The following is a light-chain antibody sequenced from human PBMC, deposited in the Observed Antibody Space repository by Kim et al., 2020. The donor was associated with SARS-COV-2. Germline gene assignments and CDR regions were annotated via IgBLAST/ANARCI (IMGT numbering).Light chain of an antibody. Sequence: QSVLTQVPSVSAAPGQKVTISCSGSRSNIGNNPVSWYQQFPGTAPRLITYDNDKRPSVIPDRFSSSKSGTSATLGITGLRTGDEADYYCATWDSSLSVGVFGGGTQLTVL. CDR1: RSNIGNNP. CDR3: ATWDSSLSVGV. V-gene: IGLV1-51*01. CDR2: DND. J-gene: IGLJ3*02.